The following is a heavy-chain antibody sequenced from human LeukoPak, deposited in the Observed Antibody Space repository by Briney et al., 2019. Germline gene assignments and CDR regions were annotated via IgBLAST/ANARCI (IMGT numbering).Heavy chain of an antibody. D-gene: IGHD1-1*01. CDR3: AREIRSRGTGWFDP. CDR2: IYYSGST. Sequence: PSETLSLACTVSGGSVSSGSYYWSWIRQPPGKGLEWIGYIYYSGSTNYNPSRKSRVTISVDTSKNQFSLKLSSVTAADTAVYYCAREIRSRGTGWFDPWGQGTLVTVSS. J-gene: IGHJ5*02. V-gene: IGHV4-61*01. CDR1: GGSVSSGSYY.